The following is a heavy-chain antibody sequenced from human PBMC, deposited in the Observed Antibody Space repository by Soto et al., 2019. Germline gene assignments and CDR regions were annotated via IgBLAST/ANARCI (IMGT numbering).Heavy chain of an antibody. CDR2: ISGSGGST. CDR3: AKDSGSSGVFDY. J-gene: IGHJ4*02. D-gene: IGHD5-12*01. V-gene: IGHV3-23*01. Sequence: EVQLLESGGGLVQPGGSLRLSCAVSGFTFSNYAMSWVRQAPGKGLEWVSVISGSGGSTFYADSVKGRFTVSRDNSKKTLHLQMNSMRAEDTAVYYCAKDSGSSGVFDYWGQGTLVAVSS. CDR1: GFTFSNYA.